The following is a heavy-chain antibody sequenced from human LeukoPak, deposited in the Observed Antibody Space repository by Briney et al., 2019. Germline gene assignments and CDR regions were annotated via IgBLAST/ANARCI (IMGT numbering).Heavy chain of an antibody. CDR2: ISYDGSNK. Sequence: GGSLRLSCAASGFTFSSYALHWVRQAPGKGLEWVAVISYDGSNKYYADSVKGRFTISRDNSKNTLYLQMNSLRAEDTAVYYCARGIVVVVAANDLIDYWGQGTLVTVSS. J-gene: IGHJ4*02. CDR1: GFTFSSYA. CDR3: ARGIVVVVAANDLIDY. V-gene: IGHV3-30*04. D-gene: IGHD2-15*01.